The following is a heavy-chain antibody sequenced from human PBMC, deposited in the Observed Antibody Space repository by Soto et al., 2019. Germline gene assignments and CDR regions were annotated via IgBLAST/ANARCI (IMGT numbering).Heavy chain of an antibody. Sequence: ASVKVSCKTSGYSFANQAINWVRQAPGQGLEWVGWISGRSGNSNYAETVRGRVTMTTDTSTGTAYLELRALTTDDTAVYYCARGYDSSAYFYPLGDGMDVWGQGTTVTV. CDR1: GYSFANQA. D-gene: IGHD3-22*01. J-gene: IGHJ6*02. CDR3: ARGYDSSAYFYPLGDGMDV. V-gene: IGHV1-18*01. CDR2: ISGRSGNS.